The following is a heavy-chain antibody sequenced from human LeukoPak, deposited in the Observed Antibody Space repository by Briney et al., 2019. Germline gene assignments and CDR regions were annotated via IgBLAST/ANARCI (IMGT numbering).Heavy chain of an antibody. CDR3: ARAVAARRDHYYYYYMDV. Sequence: SETLSLTCTVSGGSISSYYWSWIRQPPGKGLEWIGYIYYSGSTNYNPSLKSRVTISVDTSKNQFSLKLSSVTAADTAVYYCARAVAARRDHYYYYYMDVWRKGTTVTVSS. CDR2: IYYSGST. CDR1: GGSISSYY. J-gene: IGHJ6*03. V-gene: IGHV4-59*01. D-gene: IGHD6-6*01.